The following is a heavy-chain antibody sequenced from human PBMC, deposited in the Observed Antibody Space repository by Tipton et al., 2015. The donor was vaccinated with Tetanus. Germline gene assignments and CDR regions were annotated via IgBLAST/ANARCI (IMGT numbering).Heavy chain of an antibody. CDR2: VYLSEST. J-gene: IGHJ4*02. CDR3: ARGSRSYRGYDSYFDY. V-gene: IGHV4-59*01. Sequence: PGLVKPSETLSLSCTVSGGPIGSYYWSWIRQPPGKGLEWIGYVYLSESTNYNPSLKSRVTISVDTSKIQFSLTLSSVTAADTAVYYCARGSRSYRGYDSYFDYWGLGILVTVSS. CDR1: GGPIGSYY. D-gene: IGHD5-12*01.